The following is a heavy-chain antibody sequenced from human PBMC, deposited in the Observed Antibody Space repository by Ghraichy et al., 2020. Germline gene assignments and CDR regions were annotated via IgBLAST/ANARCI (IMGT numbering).Heavy chain of an antibody. CDR3: TRRNRDGYNSGSYWYFDL. CDR2: IRSKAYRGTT. V-gene: IGHV3-49*03. CDR1: GFTFGDYA. J-gene: IGHJ2*01. D-gene: IGHD5-24*01. Sequence: GGSLRLSCTASGFTFGDYAMSWFRQAPGKGLEWVGFIRSKAYRGTTEYAASVKGRFTISRDDSKSTAYLQMNSLKTEDTAVYYCTRRNRDGYNSGSYWYFDLWGRGTLVTVSS.